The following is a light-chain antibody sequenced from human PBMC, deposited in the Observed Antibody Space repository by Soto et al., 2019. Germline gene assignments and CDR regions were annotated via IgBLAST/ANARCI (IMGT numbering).Light chain of an antibody. Sequence: AIHLTQSPSSLSASVVYRVTITCRAGQYIGRYLNWYQHKPGRAPKLLIFDVSNLESGVPSRFSGGGSGTDFTLTISSLHSDDFATYYCQQYDYSRTFGRGTKVDIK. V-gene: IGKV1D-13*01. CDR2: DVS. CDR3: QQYDYSRT. J-gene: IGKJ1*01. CDR1: QYIGRY.